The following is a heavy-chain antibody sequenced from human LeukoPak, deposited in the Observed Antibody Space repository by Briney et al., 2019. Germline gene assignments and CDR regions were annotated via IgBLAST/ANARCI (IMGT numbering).Heavy chain of an antibody. Sequence: GGSLRLSCAASGFTFNNYAMSWVRQAPGKGLEWVSAISGSDAGTYYADSVKGRFTISRDNSKNTLYLQMNSLRAEDAAVYYCAKDFLVGPYDSSGPYDYWGQGTLVTVSS. CDR1: GFTFNNYA. CDR2: ISGSDAGT. V-gene: IGHV3-23*01. J-gene: IGHJ4*02. CDR3: AKDFLVGPYDSSGPYDY. D-gene: IGHD3-22*01.